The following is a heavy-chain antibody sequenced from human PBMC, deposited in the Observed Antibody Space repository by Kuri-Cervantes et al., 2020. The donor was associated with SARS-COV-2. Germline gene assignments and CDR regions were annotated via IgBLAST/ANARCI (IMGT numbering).Heavy chain of an antibody. CDR3: ARSFRYCSGGSCYDYYYGMNV. CDR2: IYSGGST. CDR1: GFTVSSNY. V-gene: IGHV3-53*01. J-gene: IGHJ6*02. Sequence: GGSLRLSCAASGFTVSSNYMSWVRQAPGKGLDWVSVIYSGGSTYYADSVKGRFTISRDNSKTTLYLQMNSLRAEDTAVYYCARSFRYCSGGSCYDYYYGMNVWGRGPS. D-gene: IGHD2-15*01.